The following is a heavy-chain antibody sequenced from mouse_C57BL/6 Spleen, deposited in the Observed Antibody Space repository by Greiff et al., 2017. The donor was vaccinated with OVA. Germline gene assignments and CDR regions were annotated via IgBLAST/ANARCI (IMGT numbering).Heavy chain of an antibody. CDR2: ISSGGDYI. CDR1: GFTFSSYA. V-gene: IGHV5-9-1*02. Sequence: EVRGVESGEGLVKPGGSLKLSCAASGFTFSSYAMSWVRQTPEKRLEWVAYISSGGDYIYYADTVKGRFTISRDNARNTLYLQMSSLKSEDTAMYYCTRAYYSNYYYAMDYWGQGTSVTVSS. D-gene: IGHD2-5*01. CDR3: TRAYYSNYYYAMDY. J-gene: IGHJ4*01.